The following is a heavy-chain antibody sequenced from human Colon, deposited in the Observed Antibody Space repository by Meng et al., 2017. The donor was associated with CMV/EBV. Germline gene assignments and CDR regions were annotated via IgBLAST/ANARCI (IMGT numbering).Heavy chain of an antibody. CDR3: ASTHGSGGKGDYYGMDV. Sequence: GGSLRLSCAASGFPFSTYDMSWVRQAPGKGLEWVSVIYSGGSTYYADSVKGRFTISRDNSKNTLYLQMNSLRAEDTAVYYCASTHGSGGKGDYYGMDVWGQGTTVTVSS. J-gene: IGHJ6*02. CDR1: GFPFSTYD. D-gene: IGHD3-10*01. V-gene: IGHV3-53*01. CDR2: IYSGGST.